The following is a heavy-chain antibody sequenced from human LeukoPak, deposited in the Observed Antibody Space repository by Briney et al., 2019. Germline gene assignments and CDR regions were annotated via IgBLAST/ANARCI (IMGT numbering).Heavy chain of an antibody. CDR3: ARETQYCSGGSCYQDY. V-gene: IGHV3-33*08. CDR1: GFTFSGSA. J-gene: IGHJ4*02. CDR2: IWYDGSNK. Sequence: GGSLRLSCAASGFTFSGSAMHWVRQAPGKGLEWVAVIWYDGSNKYYADSVKGRFTISRDNSKNTLYLQMNSLRAEDTAVYYCARETQYCSGGSCYQDYWGQGTLVTVSS. D-gene: IGHD2-15*01.